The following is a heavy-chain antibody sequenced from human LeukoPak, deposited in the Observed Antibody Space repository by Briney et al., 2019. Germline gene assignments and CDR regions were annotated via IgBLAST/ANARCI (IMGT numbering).Heavy chain of an antibody. CDR3: ARNDCSGGSCYPPAS. J-gene: IGHJ5*02. CDR1: GGSFSGYY. V-gene: IGHV4-34*01. CDR2: INHSGST. D-gene: IGHD2-15*01. Sequence: PSETLSLTYAVYGGSFSGYYWSWIRQPPGKGLEWIGEINHSGSTNYNPSLKSRVTISVDTSKNQFSLKLSSVTAADTAVYYCARNDCSGGSCYPPASWGQGTLVTVSS.